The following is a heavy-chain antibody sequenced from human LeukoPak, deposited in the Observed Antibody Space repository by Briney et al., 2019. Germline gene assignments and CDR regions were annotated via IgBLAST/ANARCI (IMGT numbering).Heavy chain of an antibody. CDR2: ISYDGSNK. J-gene: IGHJ6*02. CDR1: GFTFSSYA. D-gene: IGHD3-22*01. CDR3: ARDRKNYYDSSGYYLNYYYYYGMDV. V-gene: IGHV3-30-3*01. Sequence: GGSLRLSCAASGFTFSSYAMHWVRQAPGKGLEWVAVISYDGSNKYYADSVKGRFTISRDNSKSTLYLQMNSLRAEDTAVYYCARDRKNYYDSSGYYLNYYYYYGMDVWGQGTTVTVSS.